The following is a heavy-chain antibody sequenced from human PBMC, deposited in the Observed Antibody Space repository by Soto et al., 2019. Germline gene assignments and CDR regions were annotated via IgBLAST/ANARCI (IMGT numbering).Heavy chain of an antibody. J-gene: IGHJ4*02. CDR3: AKDVAATL. D-gene: IGHD6-13*01. V-gene: IGHV3-23*01. CDR1: GFTFSNFA. CDR2: ISASGKST. Sequence: PVGSLRLSCAASGFTFSNFALNWVRQAPGKGLEWVSTISASGKSTYYADSVRGRFTISRDNSGDMLFLQMNGLGADDAAVYYCAKDVAATLWGQGALVTVSS.